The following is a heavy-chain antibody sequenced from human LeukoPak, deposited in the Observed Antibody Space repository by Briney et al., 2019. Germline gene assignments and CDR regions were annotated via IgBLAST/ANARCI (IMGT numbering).Heavy chain of an antibody. CDR3: ARHARGTRPIKY. Sequence: SETLSLTCAVYGGSFSGYYWSWIRQPPGKGLEWIGEINHSGSTNYNPSLKSRVTISVDTSKNQFSLKLSSVTAADTAVYYCARHARGTRPIKYWGQGTLVTVSS. V-gene: IGHV4-34*01. CDR1: GGSFSGYY. J-gene: IGHJ4*02. CDR2: INHSGST. D-gene: IGHD3/OR15-3a*01.